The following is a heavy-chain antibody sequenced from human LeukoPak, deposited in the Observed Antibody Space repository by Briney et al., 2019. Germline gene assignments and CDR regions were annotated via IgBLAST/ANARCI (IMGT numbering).Heavy chain of an antibody. J-gene: IGHJ4*02. D-gene: IGHD2-21*02. V-gene: IGHV4-59*08. Sequence: SETLSLTCTVSGGSISSYYWSWIRQPPGKGLEWIGYIYYSGSTNYNPSLKSRVTISVDTSENHFSLELSSVTAADTAVYYCAGCNGADCYNYFEYWGQGALVTVSS. CDR3: AGCNGADCYNYFEY. CDR2: IYYSGST. CDR1: GGSISSYY.